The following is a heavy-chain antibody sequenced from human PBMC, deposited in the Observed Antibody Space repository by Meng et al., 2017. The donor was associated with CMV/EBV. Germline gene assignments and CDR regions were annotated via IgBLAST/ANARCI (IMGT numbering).Heavy chain of an antibody. CDR2: INHSGST. CDR3: ARGGNWFDP. V-gene: IGHV4-34*01. Sequence: LPLRQWGAGLLKPAEPLSPTCAVYGGSFSGYYWSWIRQPPGKGLEWIGEINHSGSTNYNPSLKSRVTISVDTSKNQFSLKLSSVTAADTAVYYCARGGNWFDPWGQGTLVTVSS. J-gene: IGHJ5*02. CDR1: GGSFSGYY.